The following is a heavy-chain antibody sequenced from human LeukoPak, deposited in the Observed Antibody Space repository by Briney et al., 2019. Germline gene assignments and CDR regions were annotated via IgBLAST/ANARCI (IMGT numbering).Heavy chain of an antibody. CDR2: IYYSGST. J-gene: IGHJ4*02. D-gene: IGHD5-24*01. CDR1: GGSISSTNYY. CDR3: ATREMATKYYFDY. V-gene: IGHV4-39*07. Sequence: SETLSLTCTVSGGSISSTNYYWGWIRQPPGKGLDWIGSIYYSGSTYYNPSLKSRVTISVDTSKNQFSLKLNSVTAADTAVYYCATREMATKYYFDYWGQGTLVTVSS.